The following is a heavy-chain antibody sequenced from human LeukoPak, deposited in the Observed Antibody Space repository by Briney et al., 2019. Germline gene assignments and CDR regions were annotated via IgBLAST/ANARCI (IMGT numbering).Heavy chain of an antibody. CDR3: ARVLLWFGELSYYFDY. CDR2: ISSSSSTI. D-gene: IGHD3-10*01. CDR1: GFTFSSYS. J-gene: IGHJ4*02. Sequence: GGSLRLSCAASGFTFSSYSMNWVRQAPGKGLEWVSYISSSSSTIYYADSVKGRFTISRDNAKNSLYLQMNSLRAEDTAVYYCARVLLWFGELSYYFDYWGQGTLVTVSS. V-gene: IGHV3-48*04.